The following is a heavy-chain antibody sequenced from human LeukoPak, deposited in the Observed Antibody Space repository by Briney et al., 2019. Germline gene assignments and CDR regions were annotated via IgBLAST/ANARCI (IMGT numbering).Heavy chain of an antibody. J-gene: IGHJ4*02. Sequence: SETLSLTCTVSGGSISSYYWSWIRQPPGKGLEWIGYIYYSGSTNYNPSLKSRVTMSVDTSKNQFSLRLTSVTAADTAVYYCAKDFYCSSTSCYSSYFDYWGQGTLVTVSS. CDR3: AKDFYCSSTSCYSSYFDY. CDR2: IYYSGST. CDR1: GGSISSYY. V-gene: IGHV4-59*12. D-gene: IGHD2-2*01.